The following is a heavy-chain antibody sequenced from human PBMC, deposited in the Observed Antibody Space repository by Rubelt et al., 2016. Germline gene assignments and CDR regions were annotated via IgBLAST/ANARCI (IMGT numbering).Heavy chain of an antibody. CDR2: ISDTSKYI. Sequence: VRQAPGKGLEWVSSISDTSKYIFHADPVGGRFTISRDDAKNSRFLQMNGLRVEDTAIYYCARVGYCIGGCYPFDLWGQGTLVTVSS. D-gene: IGHD2-15*01. CDR3: ARVGYCIGGCYPFDL. J-gene: IGHJ4*02. V-gene: IGHV3-21*06.